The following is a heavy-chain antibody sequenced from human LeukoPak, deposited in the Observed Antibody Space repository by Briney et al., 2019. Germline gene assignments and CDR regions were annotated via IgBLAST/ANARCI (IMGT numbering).Heavy chain of an antibody. Sequence: SETLSLTCAVSGASVTHGGFSWTWVRQPPGKGLEWLALISYSGSAHYTLSLKSRLSISVDTSKNQFSLKLSSVTAADTAVYYCASIYSSSWYSPGSRFDPWGQGTLVTVSS. J-gene: IGHJ5*02. V-gene: IGHV4-30-4*07. D-gene: IGHD6-13*01. CDR2: ISYSGSA. CDR1: GASVTHGGFS. CDR3: ASIYSSSWYSPGSRFDP.